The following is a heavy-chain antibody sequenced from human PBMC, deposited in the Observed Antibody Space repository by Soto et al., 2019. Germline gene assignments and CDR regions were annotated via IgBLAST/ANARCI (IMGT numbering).Heavy chain of an antibody. D-gene: IGHD3-16*02. CDR2: ISSSSSYI. CDR1: GFTFSSYS. CDR3: ARDQERYDYIWGSYRPSNMDV. V-gene: IGHV3-21*01. Sequence: GGSLRLSCAASGFTFSSYSMNWVRQAPGKGLEWVSSISSSSSYIYYADSVKGRFTISRDNAKNSLYLQMNSLRAEDTAVYYCARDQERYDYIWGSYRPSNMDVWGKGTTVTVSS. J-gene: IGHJ6*03.